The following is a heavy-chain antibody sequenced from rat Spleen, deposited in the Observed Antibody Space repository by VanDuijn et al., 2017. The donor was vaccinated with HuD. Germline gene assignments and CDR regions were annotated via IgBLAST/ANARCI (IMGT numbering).Heavy chain of an antibody. CDR1: GFSLTSYS. CDR3: ARDYGQGWVLDA. CDR2: MWYDGDT. Sequence: QVQLKESGPGLVQPSETLSLTCTVSGFSLTSYSVTWIRQPSGKGPEWMGRMWYDGDTAYNSALKSRLTISRDISKNQVFLKMNSLQTDDTGTYYCARDYGQGWVLDAWGQGTSVTVSS. V-gene: IGHV2-34*01. D-gene: IGHD1-7*01. J-gene: IGHJ4*01.